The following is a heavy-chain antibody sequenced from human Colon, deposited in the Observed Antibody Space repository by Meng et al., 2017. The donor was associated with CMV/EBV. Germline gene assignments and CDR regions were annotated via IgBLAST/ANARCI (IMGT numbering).Heavy chain of an antibody. V-gene: IGHV4-59*01. CDR1: GGSLNGYY. J-gene: IGHJ4*02. Sequence: SETLSLTCTVSGGSLNGYYWSWIRQTPGRGLEWIGYIFFSGRTDYNPSVKSRVSLSVDTSKRQFSLQLRSVTAADTAVYYCPRVGKSFFGDLLPYYFDFWGQGTLVTVSS. CDR2: IFFSGRT. CDR3: PRVGKSFFGDLLPYYFDF. D-gene: IGHD3-10*01.